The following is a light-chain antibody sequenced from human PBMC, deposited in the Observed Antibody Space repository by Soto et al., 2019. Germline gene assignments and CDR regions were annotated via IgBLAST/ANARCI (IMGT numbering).Light chain of an antibody. V-gene: IGKV1-12*01. CDR1: QDVSNW. CDR2: AAS. CDR3: QQANSFPLT. J-gene: IGKJ5*01. Sequence: DIQMTQSPSSVSASVGDRVTITWRASQDVSNWLAWYQQKPGKAPNLLIYAASTLQSGVPSRFSGSGSGTDFTLTISSLQPEDFATYYCQQANSFPLTFGQGTRLEIK.